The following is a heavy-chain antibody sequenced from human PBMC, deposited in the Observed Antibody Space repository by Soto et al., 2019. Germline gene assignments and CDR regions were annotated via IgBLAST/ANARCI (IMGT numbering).Heavy chain of an antibody. CDR3: ARVAAAGPFDY. CDR1: GGSISSGGYY. V-gene: IGHV4-31*02. J-gene: IGHJ4*02. CDR2: IYYSGST. Sequence: SETLSLTXTVSGGSISSGGYYWSWIRQHPGKGLEWIGYIYYSGSTYYNPSLKSRVTISVDTSKNQFSLKLSSVTAADTAVYYCARVAAAGPFDYWGQGTLVTVSS. D-gene: IGHD6-13*01.